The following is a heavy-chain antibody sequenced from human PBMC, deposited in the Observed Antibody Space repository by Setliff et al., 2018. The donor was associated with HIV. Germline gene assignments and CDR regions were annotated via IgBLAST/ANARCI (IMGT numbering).Heavy chain of an antibody. J-gene: IGHJ5*02. Sequence: SETLSLTCTVSGGSISSHYWSWIRQPPGNGLEWIGYMYYSGSTNYNPSLKSRVTISVDTSKNQFSLKLSSVTAADTAVYYCATYADRESNRFDPWGQGILVTVSS. CDR1: GGSISSHY. CDR2: MYYSGST. V-gene: IGHV4-59*08. CDR3: ATYADRESNRFDP. D-gene: IGHD3-10*01.